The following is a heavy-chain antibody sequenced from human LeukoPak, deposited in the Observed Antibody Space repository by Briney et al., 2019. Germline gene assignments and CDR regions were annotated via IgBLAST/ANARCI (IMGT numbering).Heavy chain of an antibody. J-gene: IGHJ4*02. CDR2: INPSGGST. CDR1: GYTFTSYY. D-gene: IGHD5-24*01. CDR3: ARAMRWLQLDY. Sequence: ASVKVSCKASGYTFTSYYMHWVRQAPGQGLEWTGIINPSGGSTSYAQKFQGRVTMTRDTSTSTVYMELSSLRSEDTAVYYCARAMRWLQLDYWGQGTLVTVSS. V-gene: IGHV1-46*01.